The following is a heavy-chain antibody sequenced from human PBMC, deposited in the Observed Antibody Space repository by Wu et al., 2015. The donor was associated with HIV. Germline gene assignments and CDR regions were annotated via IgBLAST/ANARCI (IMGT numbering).Heavy chain of an antibody. CDR2: MNPNSGAT. D-gene: IGHD2-21*01. CDR3: VRRELPLFFKF. Sequence: QVQLVQSGGEVKKPGASVKVSCKASGYSFVRYDINWLRQATGQGLEWVGWMNPNSGATGYARKFQGRVTLTRNTSTKTAYMELSSLRSEDTATFYXVRRELPLFFKFWGQGTVVIVSS. CDR1: GYSFVRYD. J-gene: IGHJ4*02. V-gene: IGHV1-8*01.